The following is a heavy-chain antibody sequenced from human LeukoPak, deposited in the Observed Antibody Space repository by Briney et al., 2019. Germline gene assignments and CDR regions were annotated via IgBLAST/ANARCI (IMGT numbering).Heavy chain of an antibody. D-gene: IGHD3-10*01. Sequence: ASVKASCKASGGTFSSYAISWVRQAPGQGLEWMGGIIPIFGTANYAQKFQGRVTITADKSTSTAYMELSSLRSEDTAVYYCASPTDMVRGGSYYYYYYMDVWGRGTTVTVSS. CDR1: GGTFSSYA. J-gene: IGHJ6*03. CDR2: IIPIFGTA. CDR3: ASPTDMVRGGSYYYYYYMDV. V-gene: IGHV1-69*06.